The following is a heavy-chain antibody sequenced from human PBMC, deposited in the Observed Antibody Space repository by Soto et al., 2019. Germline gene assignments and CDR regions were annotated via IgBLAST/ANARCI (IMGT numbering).Heavy chain of an antibody. J-gene: IGHJ6*02. V-gene: IGHV3-74*01. CDR3: ARGGLVVGPYMRL. CDR1: GLTYRKAW. D-gene: IGHD2-15*01. CDR2: INRDGSAT. Sequence: EVQLAESGGGLVHPGESLRLSCEVSGLTYRKAWMHWVRQATGKGLVWVSSINRDGSATYYADSVKGRVTISRDSAGKTLFVQLNSLRGDDTAVYYCARGGLVVGPYMRLWGQGNTVTVS.